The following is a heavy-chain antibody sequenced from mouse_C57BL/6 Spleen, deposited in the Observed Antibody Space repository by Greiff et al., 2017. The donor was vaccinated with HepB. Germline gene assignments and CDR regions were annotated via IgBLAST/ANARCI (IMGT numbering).Heavy chain of an antibody. D-gene: IGHD3-2*02. V-gene: IGHV1-62-2*01. CDR2: FYPGSGSI. Sequence: VQLQQSGAELVKPGASVKLSCKASGYTFTEYTIHWVKQRSGQGLEWIGWFYPGSGSIKYNEKFKDKATLTADKSSSTVYMELSRLTSEDSAVYFCARHEDPKTAQATRAMDYWGQGTSVTVSS. CDR3: ARHEDPKTAQATRAMDY. J-gene: IGHJ4*01. CDR1: GYTFTEYT.